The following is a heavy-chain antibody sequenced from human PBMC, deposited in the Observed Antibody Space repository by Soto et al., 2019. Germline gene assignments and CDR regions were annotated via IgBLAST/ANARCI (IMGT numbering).Heavy chain of an antibody. D-gene: IGHD1-26*01. J-gene: IGHJ4*02. CDR3: AKVTVGAKLGALHYYFDY. Sequence: EVQLLESGGGLVQPGGSLRLSCAASGFTFSSYAMSWVRQAPGKGLAWVSAISGSGGSTYYADSVKGRFTISRDNSKNTLYLQMNSLRAEDTAVYYCAKVTVGAKLGALHYYFDYWGQGTLVTVSS. V-gene: IGHV3-23*01. CDR2: ISGSGGST. CDR1: GFTFSSYA.